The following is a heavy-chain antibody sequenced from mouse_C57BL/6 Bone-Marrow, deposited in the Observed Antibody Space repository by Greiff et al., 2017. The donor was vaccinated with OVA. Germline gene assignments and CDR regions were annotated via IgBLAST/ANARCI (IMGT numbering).Heavy chain of an antibody. J-gene: IGHJ4*01. CDR3: ARYPYYGNSNY. CDR1: GYTFTDYY. V-gene: IGHV1-19*01. D-gene: IGHD2-10*01. Sequence: LVKPGASVKMSCKASGYTFTDYYMNWVKQSHGKSLEWIGVINPYNGGTSYNQKFKGKATLTVDKSSSTAYMELNSLTSEDSAVYYCARYPYYGNSNYWGQGTSVTVSS. CDR2: INPYNGGT.